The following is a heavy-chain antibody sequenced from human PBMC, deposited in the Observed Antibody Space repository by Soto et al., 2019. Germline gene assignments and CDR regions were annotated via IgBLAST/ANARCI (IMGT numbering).Heavy chain of an antibody. CDR2: ISSSGSTI. D-gene: IGHD3-22*01. V-gene: IGHV3-11*01. CDR3: ARQKAWTGEWLSLYAPGMDV. CDR1: GFTFSDYY. J-gene: IGHJ6*02. Sequence: QVQLVESGGGLVKPGGSLRLSCAASGFTFSDYYMSWIRQAPGKGLDWVSYISSSGSTIYYADSVKGRFTISRDNAKNSLYLQMNSLRAEDTAVYYCARQKAWTGEWLSLYAPGMDVWGQGTTVTVSS.